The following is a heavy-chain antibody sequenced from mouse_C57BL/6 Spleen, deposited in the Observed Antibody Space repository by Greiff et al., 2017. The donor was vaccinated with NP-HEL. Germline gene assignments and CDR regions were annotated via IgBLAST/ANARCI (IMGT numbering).Heavy chain of an antibody. CDR1: GYAFSSYW. CDR3: ARGPYYYGSSYGYFDV. V-gene: IGHV1-80*01. J-gene: IGHJ1*03. D-gene: IGHD1-1*01. CDR2: IYPGDGDT. Sequence: QVQLQQSGAELVKPGASVKISCKASGYAFSSYWVNWVKQRPGKGLEWIGQIYPGDGDTNYNGKFKGKATLTADKSSSTAYMQLSSLTSEDSAVYFCARGPYYYGSSYGYFDVWGTGTTVTVSS.